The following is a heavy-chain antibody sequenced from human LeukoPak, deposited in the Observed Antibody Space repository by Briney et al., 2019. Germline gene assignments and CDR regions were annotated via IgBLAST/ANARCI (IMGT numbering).Heavy chain of an antibody. Sequence: ASVKVSCKASGYTFTSYGISWVRQAPGQGLEWMGRIIPILGIANYAQKFQGRVTITADKSTSTAYMELSSLRSEDTAVYYCARSTLTYYYDSSGYRVDYWGQGTLVTVSS. CDR2: IIPILGIA. V-gene: IGHV1-69*04. D-gene: IGHD3-22*01. J-gene: IGHJ4*02. CDR1: GYTFTSYG. CDR3: ARSTLTYYYDSSGYRVDY.